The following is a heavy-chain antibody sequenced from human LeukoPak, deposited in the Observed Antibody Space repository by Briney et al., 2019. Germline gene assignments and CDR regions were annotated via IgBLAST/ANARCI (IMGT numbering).Heavy chain of an antibody. D-gene: IGHD1-1*01. Sequence: GGSLRLSCAASGFTFSETWMHWVRQVPGKGLVWVSRIRNDGSDARYAESVKGRFTISRDNAKNTLYLQMNSLRAEDMALYYCAKDIWTGTTRGEIWNWGQGTLVTVSS. CDR3: AKDIWTGTTRGEIWN. CDR1: GFTFSETW. J-gene: IGHJ4*02. V-gene: IGHV3-74*01. CDR2: IRNDGSDA.